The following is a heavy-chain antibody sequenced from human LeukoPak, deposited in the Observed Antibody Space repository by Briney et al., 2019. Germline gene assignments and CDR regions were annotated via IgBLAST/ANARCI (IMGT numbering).Heavy chain of an antibody. Sequence: GGSLRLSCAASGFTFSSYAMSWVRQAPAKGLEWVSAISGSGGSTYYADSVKGRFTISRDNSKNTLYLQMNSLRAEDTAVYYCAKDAAYYYDSSGYPFDYWGQGTLVTVSS. J-gene: IGHJ4*02. CDR2: ISGSGGST. V-gene: IGHV3-23*01. CDR3: AKDAAYYYDSSGYPFDY. CDR1: GFTFSSYA. D-gene: IGHD3-22*01.